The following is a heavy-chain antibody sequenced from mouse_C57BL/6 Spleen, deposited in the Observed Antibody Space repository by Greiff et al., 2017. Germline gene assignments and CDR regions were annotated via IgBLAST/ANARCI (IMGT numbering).Heavy chain of an antibody. CDR2: IHPNSGST. V-gene: IGHV1-64*01. D-gene: IGHD1-1*01. Sequence: VKLQQPGAELVKPGASVKLSCKASGYTFTSYWMHWVKQRPGQGLEWIGMIHPNSGSTNYNEKFKSKATLTVDKSSSTAYMQLSSLTSEDSAVYYCARLRVTTVVDYFDYWGQGTTLTVSS. CDR3: ARLRVTTVVDYFDY. CDR1: GYTFTSYW. J-gene: IGHJ2*01.